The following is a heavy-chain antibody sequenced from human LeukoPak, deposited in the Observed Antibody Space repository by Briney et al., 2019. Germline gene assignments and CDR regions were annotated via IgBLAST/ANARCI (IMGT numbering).Heavy chain of an antibody. D-gene: IGHD1-14*01. CDR3: ARGIMSNRYYFDY. CDR1: GYSFTNYW. Sequence: GESLKISCKGSGYSFTNYWIAWVRQMPGKGLEWMGIIYPGDSDTRYSPSFQGQVTISADKSISTAYLQWSSLKAPDTAMYYCARGIMSNRYYFDYWGQGTLVTVSS. J-gene: IGHJ4*02. V-gene: IGHV5-51*01. CDR2: IYPGDSDT.